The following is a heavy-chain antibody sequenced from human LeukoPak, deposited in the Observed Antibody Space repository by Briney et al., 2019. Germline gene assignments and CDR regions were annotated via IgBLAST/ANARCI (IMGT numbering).Heavy chain of an antibody. V-gene: IGHV2-5*01. CDR2: IYWHDAK. J-gene: IGHJ4*02. CDR3: AHLRATDWYFFDY. CDR1: GFSLSSRGVG. Sequence: SGPTLVNPTQTLTLTCTFPGFSLSSRGVGVGWIRQPPGRALEWLAHIYWHDAKYYSPSLRSRLTIIKDTSKNQVVLTMTNMDPVDTGTYFCAHLRATDWYFFDYWGQGTLVTVSS. D-gene: IGHD3-9*01.